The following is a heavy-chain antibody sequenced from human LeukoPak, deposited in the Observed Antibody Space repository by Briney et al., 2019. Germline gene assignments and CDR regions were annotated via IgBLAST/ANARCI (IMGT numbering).Heavy chain of an antibody. J-gene: IGHJ3*02. CDR3: AKGRYGGNYLDAFDI. V-gene: IGHV3-9*01. Sequence: PGGSLRLSCAASGFTFDDYAMHWVRQAPGKGLEWVSGISWNSDSLGYGDSVKGRFTISRDNAKNSLYLQMNSLRAEDTAFYYCAKGRYGGNYLDAFDIWGQETTVTVSS. D-gene: IGHD4-23*01. CDR2: ISWNSDSL. CDR1: GFTFDDYA.